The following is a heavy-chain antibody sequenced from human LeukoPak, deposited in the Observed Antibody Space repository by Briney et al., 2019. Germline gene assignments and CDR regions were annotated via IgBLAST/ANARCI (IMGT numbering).Heavy chain of an antibody. CDR1: GSTFSDYY. D-gene: IGHD3-9*01. CDR3: VRGSDRLLYDAFDM. Sequence: GGSLRLSCAASGSTFSDYYMTWIRQAPGKGLEWISYISSSGSTIYYAGSVEGRFTISRDNARNSLYLQMNGLRAEDTAVYYCVRGSDRLLYDAFDMWGQGTMVTVSS. CDR2: ISSSGSTI. J-gene: IGHJ3*02. V-gene: IGHV3-11*01.